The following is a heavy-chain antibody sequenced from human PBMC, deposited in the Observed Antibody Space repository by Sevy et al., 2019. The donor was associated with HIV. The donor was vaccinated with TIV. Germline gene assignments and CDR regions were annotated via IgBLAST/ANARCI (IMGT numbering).Heavy chain of an antibody. D-gene: IGHD3-16*01. CDR2: VSKEGTNK. V-gene: IGHV3-30-3*01. J-gene: IGHJ4*02. CDR1: GFTFTRYA. CDR3: ARDPQSGPHWGSFDS. Sequence: GGSLRLSCEASGFTFTRYAFHWVRQAPGKGLEWVAVVSKEGTNKYYADSVKGRFTISRDNSRNTLYLQMQSLRADDTAVYFCARDPQSGPHWGSFDSWGQGTRVTVSS.